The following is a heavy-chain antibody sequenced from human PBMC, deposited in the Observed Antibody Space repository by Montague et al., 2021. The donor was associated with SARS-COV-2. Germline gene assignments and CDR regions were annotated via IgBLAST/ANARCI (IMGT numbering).Heavy chain of an antibody. Sequence: CAISGDSVWSNTAAWNRIRQSPSVGLEWLASTYYRSKWYNDSAPSVSGRATVKPDTSRNQFSLHLDSVTPEDTALYFCARKMDSSFDVWGKGTMVIV. V-gene: IGHV6-1*01. CDR1: GDSVWSNTAA. J-gene: IGHJ3*01. D-gene: IGHD2-2*03. CDR3: ARKMDSSFDV. CDR2: TYYRSKWYN.